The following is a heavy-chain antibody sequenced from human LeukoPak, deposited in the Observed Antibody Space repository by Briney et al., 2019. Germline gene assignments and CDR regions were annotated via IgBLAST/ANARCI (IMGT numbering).Heavy chain of an antibody. Sequence: ASVKVSCKASGYTFTSYDINWVRQATGQGLEWMGWMNPNSGNTGYAQKFQGRVTITRNTSISTAYMELRSLRSDDTAVYYCARVEVVVVPAPIDYWGQGTLVTVSS. V-gene: IGHV1-8*03. D-gene: IGHD2-2*01. J-gene: IGHJ4*02. CDR3: ARVEVVVVPAPIDY. CDR1: GYTFTSYD. CDR2: MNPNSGNT.